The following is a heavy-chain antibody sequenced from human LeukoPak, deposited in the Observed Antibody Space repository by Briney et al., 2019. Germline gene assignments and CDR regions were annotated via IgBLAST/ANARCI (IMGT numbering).Heavy chain of an antibody. CDR3: ARGDGDYFY. Sequence: GGSLRLSCAASGFTFSGYWMSWVRQAPGKGLEWVANIKQYGSEKYYVDSVKGRFTISRDNAKYLLYLQMNSLRAEDTAVYYCARGDGDYFYWGQGTLVTVSS. J-gene: IGHJ4*02. D-gene: IGHD4-17*01. CDR2: IKQYGSEK. V-gene: IGHV3-7*04. CDR1: GFTFSGYW.